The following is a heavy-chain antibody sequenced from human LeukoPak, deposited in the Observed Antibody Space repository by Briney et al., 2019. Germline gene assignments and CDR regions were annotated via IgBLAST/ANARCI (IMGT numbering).Heavy chain of an antibody. V-gene: IGHV3-30-3*01. CDR3: GREGYLKGGATGGGGGFDY. Sequence: GGSLRLSCAASGFTFSSYAMHWVRQAPGKGLEWVAVISYDGSNKYYADPVKGRFTISRDNSKNTLYLQMNSLRAEDTAVYYCGREGYLKGGATGGGGGFDYWGQGTLVTVSS. CDR2: ISYDGSNK. D-gene: IGHD1-26*01. CDR1: GFTFSSYA. J-gene: IGHJ4*02.